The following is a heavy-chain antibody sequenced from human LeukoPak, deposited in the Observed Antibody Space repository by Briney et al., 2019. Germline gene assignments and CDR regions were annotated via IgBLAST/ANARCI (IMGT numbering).Heavy chain of an antibody. J-gene: IGHJ3*01. D-gene: IGHD3-16*01. CDR3: ARDFLHLGG. CDR1: GFKFSSHS. V-gene: IGHV3-21*01. CDR2: ISSSSSYI. Sequence: GGSLRLSCAASGFKFSSHSMKWVRQAPGKGLEWVSFISSSSSYIYYADSLKGRFTISRDNAKNTLYLQMNSLRAEDTAVYYCARDFLHLGGWGQGTMVTVSS.